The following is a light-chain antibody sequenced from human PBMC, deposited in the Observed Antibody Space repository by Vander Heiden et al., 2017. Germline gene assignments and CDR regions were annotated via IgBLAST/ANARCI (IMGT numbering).Light chain of an antibody. CDR2: AAS. CDR3: QQLNSYPST. V-gene: IGKV1-9*01. J-gene: IGKJ2*01. Sequence: DIQLTQSPSFLSASVGDRVTITCRASQGISSYLAWYQQKPGKAPNLLIYAASTLQSGVPSRFSGSGSGTEFTLTISSLQPEDFATYYCQQLNSYPSTFGQGTKLDIK. CDR1: QGISSY.